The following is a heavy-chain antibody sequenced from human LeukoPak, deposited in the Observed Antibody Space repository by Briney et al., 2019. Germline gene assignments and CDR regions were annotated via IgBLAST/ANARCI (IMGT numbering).Heavy chain of an antibody. J-gene: IGHJ4*02. CDR3: ATSLGPLTEY. Sequence: GGSLRLSCAASGFTFSSYGMHWVRQTAGKGLVWVSRINSGGSGTSYADSVEGRFTISRDNAKNILYLQMNSLRAEDTALYYCATSLGPLTEYWGQGTLVTVSS. D-gene: IGHD7-27*01. CDR1: GFTFSSYG. CDR2: INSGGSGT. V-gene: IGHV3-74*01.